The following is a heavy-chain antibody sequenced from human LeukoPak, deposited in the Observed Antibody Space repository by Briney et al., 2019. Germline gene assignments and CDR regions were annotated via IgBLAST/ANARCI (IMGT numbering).Heavy chain of an antibody. D-gene: IGHD5-24*01. Sequence: PGRSLRLSCAASGFTFSSYAMHWVRQAPGKGLEWVAVISYDGSNKYYADFVKGRFTISRDNSKNTLYLQMNSLRAEDTAVYYCASGEDGYNQFDYWGQGTLVTVSS. J-gene: IGHJ4*02. CDR3: ASGEDGYNQFDY. V-gene: IGHV3-30-3*01. CDR1: GFTFSSYA. CDR2: ISYDGSNK.